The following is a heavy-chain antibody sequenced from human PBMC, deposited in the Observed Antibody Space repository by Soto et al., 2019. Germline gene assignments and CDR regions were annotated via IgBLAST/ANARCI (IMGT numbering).Heavy chain of an antibody. D-gene: IGHD3-3*01. Sequence: SETLSLTCPVSGGSISSYYWSWIRQPPGKGLEWIGYIYYSGSTNYNPSLKSRVTISVDTSKNQFSLKLSSVTAAGTAVYYCARHWVYDFWSGYFTGYMDVWGKGTTVSVSS. J-gene: IGHJ6*03. CDR1: GGSISSYY. CDR3: ARHWVYDFWSGYFTGYMDV. CDR2: IYYSGST. V-gene: IGHV4-59*08.